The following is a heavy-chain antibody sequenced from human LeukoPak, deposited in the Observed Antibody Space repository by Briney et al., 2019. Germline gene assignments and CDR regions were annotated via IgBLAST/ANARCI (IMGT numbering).Heavy chain of an antibody. CDR1: GFTFSSYW. V-gene: IGHV3-7*01. CDR3: ARSGGEYSASASY. D-gene: IGHD5-12*01. J-gene: IGHJ4*02. CDR2: IKQDGSEK. Sequence: GGSLRLSCAASGFTFSSYWMSWVRQAPGKGLEWVANIKQDGSEKYYVDSVKGRFTISRDNADNSLFLQMNSLRAEDTAVYYCARSGGEYSASASYWGQGTLVTVSS.